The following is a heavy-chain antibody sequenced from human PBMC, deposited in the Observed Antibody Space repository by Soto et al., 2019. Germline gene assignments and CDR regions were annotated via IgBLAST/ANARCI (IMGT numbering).Heavy chain of an antibody. CDR1: GFTFSSYA. D-gene: IGHD6-19*01. V-gene: IGHV3-64*02. CDR3: ARSVAPPHPFDY. J-gene: IGHJ4*02. CDR2: ISSSGGST. Sequence: PGGSLRLSCAASGFTFSSYAMTWVRQAPGKGLEWVSAISSSGGSTNYADSVKGRFTISRDNSKNTLYLQMGSLRAEDMAVYYCARSVAPPHPFDYWGQGTLVTVSS.